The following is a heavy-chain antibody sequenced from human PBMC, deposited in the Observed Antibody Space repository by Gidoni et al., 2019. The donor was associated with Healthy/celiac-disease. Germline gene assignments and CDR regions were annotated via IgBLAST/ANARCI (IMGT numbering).Heavy chain of an antibody. J-gene: IGHJ4*02. D-gene: IGHD3-10*01. V-gene: IGHV4-34*01. CDR1: GGSLSGYY. CDR3: AATMVRGVISDY. CDR2: INHSGGT. Sequence: QVQLQQWGAGLLKPSETLSLTCAAYGGSLSGYYWRWTRQPPGKGLEWIGEINHSGGTNYNPSLKSRVSITVDTSKNQFSLKLSSVTAADTAVYYCAATMVRGVISDYWGQGTLVTVSS.